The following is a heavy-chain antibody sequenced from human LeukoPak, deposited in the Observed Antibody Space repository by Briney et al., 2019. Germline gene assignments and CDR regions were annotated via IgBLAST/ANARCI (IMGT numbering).Heavy chain of an antibody. V-gene: IGHV3-21*01. D-gene: IGHD6-19*01. Sequence: KTGGSLRLSCAASGFTFSSYSMNWVRQAPGKGLEWVSSINIGSGYMYYADSVKGRFTISRDNAKKSLYLQMNSLRVEDTAIYFCARDGGFGSGWTPPLDSWGQGTLVTVSS. CDR3: ARDGGFGSGWTPPLDS. J-gene: IGHJ4*02. CDR1: GFTFSSYS. CDR2: INIGSGYM.